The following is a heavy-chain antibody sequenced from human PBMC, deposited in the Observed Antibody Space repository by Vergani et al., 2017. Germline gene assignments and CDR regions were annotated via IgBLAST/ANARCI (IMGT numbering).Heavy chain of an antibody. D-gene: IGHD2-2*01. CDR3: AKDLWYGDIVIVPCDY. J-gene: IGHJ4*02. Sequence: QVQLQESGPGLVKPSETLSLTCIVSGGSISPYYWSWIRQPAGKGLEWIGRIYTSESTNYNPSLKSRVTMSVDTSKNQFSLKLSSVTAEDTAIYYCAKDLWYGDIVIVPCDYWGQGTLVTVSS. CDR1: GGSISPYY. V-gene: IGHV4-4*07. CDR2: IYTSEST.